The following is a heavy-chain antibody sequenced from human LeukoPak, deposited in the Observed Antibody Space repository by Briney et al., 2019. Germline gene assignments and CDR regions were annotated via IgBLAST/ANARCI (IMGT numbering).Heavy chain of an antibody. CDR1: GFTLSSYA. Sequence: GGSLRLSCAASGFTLSSYAMSWVRQAPGKGLEWVSGISGSGGGTYYADSVKGRFTISRDNSKNTLYLQMNSLRAEDTALYYCAKVVTGYWYFDYWGQGTLVTVSS. V-gene: IGHV3-23*01. J-gene: IGHJ4*02. CDR3: AKVVTGYWYFDY. D-gene: IGHD3-9*01. CDR2: ISGSGGGT.